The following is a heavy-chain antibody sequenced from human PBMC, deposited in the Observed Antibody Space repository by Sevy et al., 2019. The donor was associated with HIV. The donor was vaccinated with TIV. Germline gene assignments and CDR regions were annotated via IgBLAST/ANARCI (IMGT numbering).Heavy chain of an antibody. CDR3: ARGDYYGSLYYSDY. CDR1: GFTFNYHF. D-gene: IGHD3-10*01. V-gene: IGHV3-21*01. CDR2: ISSASSYI. Sequence: GGSLRLSCAASGFTFNYHFMNWVRQVPGKGLEWVSYISSASSYINYSDSVKGRFTISRDNAKNLVFLEMNNLRPEDTAVYFCARGDYYGSLYYSDYWGQGTLVTVSS. J-gene: IGHJ4*02.